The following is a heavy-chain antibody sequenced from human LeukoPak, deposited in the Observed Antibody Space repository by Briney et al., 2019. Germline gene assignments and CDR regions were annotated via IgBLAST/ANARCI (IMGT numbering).Heavy chain of an antibody. CDR1: GGSISAGTSY. CDR3: ARLSTVTTSFDY. V-gene: IGHV4-61*02. CDR2: IYTSGTT. J-gene: IGHJ4*02. D-gene: IGHD4-17*01. Sequence: SQTLSLTCTVSGGSISAGTSYWSWIRQPAGKGLEWIGRIYTSGTTHYNPSLKSRVTMSVDTSKNQFSLKLSSVTAADTAVYYCARLSTVTTSFDYWGQGTLVTVSS.